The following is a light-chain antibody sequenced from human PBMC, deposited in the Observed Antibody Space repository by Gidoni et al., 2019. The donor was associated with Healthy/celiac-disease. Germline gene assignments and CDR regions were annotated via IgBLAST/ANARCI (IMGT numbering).Light chain of an antibody. CDR1: QSVSSY. Sequence: EIVLTQSPATLSFSPGERATLSCRASQSVSSYLAWYQQKPVQAPRLLIYDASNRATGIPARFSGSGSGTDFTLTISSLEPEDFAVYYCQQRSNWPLTFXGXTKVEIK. V-gene: IGKV3-11*01. CDR2: DAS. CDR3: QQRSNWPLT. J-gene: IGKJ4*01.